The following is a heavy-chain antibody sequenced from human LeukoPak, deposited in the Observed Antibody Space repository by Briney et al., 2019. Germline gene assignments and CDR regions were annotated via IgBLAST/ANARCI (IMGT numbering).Heavy chain of an antibody. V-gene: IGHV1-2*02. J-gene: IGHJ4*02. CDR2: INPNSGGT. CDR1: GYTFTGYY. D-gene: IGHD3-10*01. CDR3: ARITMVRGATDY. Sequence: ASVKVSCKASGYTFTGYYMHWVRQAPGQGLEWMGWINPNSGGTNYAQKFQGRVTMTRDASISTAYMELSRLRSDDTAVYYCARITMVRGATDYWGQGTLVTVSS.